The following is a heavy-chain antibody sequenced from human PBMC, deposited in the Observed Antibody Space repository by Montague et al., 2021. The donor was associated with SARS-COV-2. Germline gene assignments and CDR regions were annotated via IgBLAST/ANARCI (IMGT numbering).Heavy chain of an antibody. V-gene: IGHV4-34*01. D-gene: IGHD3-22*01. CDR3: ARGTKRVFTQDYDSSGYASNY. J-gene: IGHJ4*02. Sequence: SETLSLTCAVYGGSFSGYYWSWIRQPPGKGLEWIGEINHSGSTKYNPSLKSRVTISVDTSRNKFSLKLRSVTAADTAVYYCARGTKRVFTQDYDSSGYASNYWGQGTLVTVSS. CDR1: GGSFSGYY. CDR2: INHSGST.